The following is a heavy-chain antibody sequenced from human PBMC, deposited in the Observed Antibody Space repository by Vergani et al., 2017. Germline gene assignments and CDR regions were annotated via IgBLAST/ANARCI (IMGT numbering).Heavy chain of an antibody. CDR2: IKQDGREK. J-gene: IGHJ4*02. V-gene: IGHV3-7*01. CDR1: GFTFSSYC. CDR3: ARSPSILTGYYRGGFDY. Sequence: EVQLVESGGGLVQPGGSLRLSCAASGFTFSSYCMSWVRQAPGKGLGWVANIKQDGREKYYVDSVKGRFTISRDNAKNSLYLQMNSLGAEDTAVYYCARSPSILTGYYRGGFDYWGQGTLVTVSS. D-gene: IGHD3-9*01.